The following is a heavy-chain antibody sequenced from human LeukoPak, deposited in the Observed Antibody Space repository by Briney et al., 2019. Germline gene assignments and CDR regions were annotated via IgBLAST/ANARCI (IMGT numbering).Heavy chain of an antibody. D-gene: IGHD3-10*01. V-gene: IGHV1-18*04. CDR1: GYTFTSYG. CDR3: ARGGITMVRGVVTLNWFDP. J-gene: IGHJ5*02. Sequence: ASVKVSCKASGYTFTSYGISWVRQAPGQGLEWMGRISAYNGNTNYAQKLQGRVTMTTDTSTSTAYMELRSLRSDDTAVYYCARGGITMVRGVVTLNWFDPWGQGTLVTVSS. CDR2: ISAYNGNT.